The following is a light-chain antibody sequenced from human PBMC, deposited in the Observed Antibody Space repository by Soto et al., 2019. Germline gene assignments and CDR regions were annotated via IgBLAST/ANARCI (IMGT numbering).Light chain of an antibody. V-gene: IGKV3-15*01. J-gene: IGKJ5*01. CDR3: QQYNNWPIT. CDR1: QTVSSN. Sequence: IVMTHSPSTLSVSPVERVTLSFRATQTVSSNLAWYQQRPGQAPRILIYGASTRATGIPARFSGSGSGTEFTLTISSLQSEDFAVYYCQQYNNWPITFGQGTRLEIK. CDR2: GAS.